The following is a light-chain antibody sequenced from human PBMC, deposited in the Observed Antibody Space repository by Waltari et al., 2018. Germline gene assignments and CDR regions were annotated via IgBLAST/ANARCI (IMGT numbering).Light chain of an antibody. Sequence: QSVLTQSPSASGTPGQRVTLSCSGRSSNLGANYVYWYQQFPGTAPRLLIYRSYQRPSGVPDRFSGSKSGTSASLAISGLRSEDEADYYCATWDDSLNAWVFGGGTRLTAL. CDR3: ATWDDSLNAWV. CDR2: RSY. V-gene: IGLV1-47*01. CDR1: SSNLGANY. J-gene: IGLJ3*02.